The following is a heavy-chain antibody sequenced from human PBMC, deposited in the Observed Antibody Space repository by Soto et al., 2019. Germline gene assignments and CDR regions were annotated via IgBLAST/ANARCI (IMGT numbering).Heavy chain of an antibody. CDR3: ATGWSSLDY. CDR1: GFIFSNAW. Sequence: EVQLVESGGGLVKPGGSLRLSCAASGFIFSNAWMTWVRQAPGKGLEWVGRIKNKADGGTTDFAAPVKGRFFISRYDSKNTLYLQMNSLKAEATPLYFCATGWSSLDYWGQGTLVTVSS. D-gene: IGHD3-3*01. V-gene: IGHV3-15*01. J-gene: IGHJ4*02. CDR2: IKNKADGGTT.